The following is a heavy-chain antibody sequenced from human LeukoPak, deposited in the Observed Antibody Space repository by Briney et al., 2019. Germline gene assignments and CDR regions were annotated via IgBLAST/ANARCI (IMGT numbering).Heavy chain of an antibody. D-gene: IGHD3-9*01. V-gene: IGHV4-59*01. CDR1: GGSISSYY. CDR2: IYYSGST. CDR3: ARELRYSSGFQP. J-gene: IGHJ1*01. Sequence: SETLSLTCTVSGGSISSYYWSWIRQPPGKGLEWIGYIYYSGSTNYNPSLKSRVTISVDTSKNQFSLKLSSVTAADTAVYYCARELRYSSGFQPWGQGTLVTVSS.